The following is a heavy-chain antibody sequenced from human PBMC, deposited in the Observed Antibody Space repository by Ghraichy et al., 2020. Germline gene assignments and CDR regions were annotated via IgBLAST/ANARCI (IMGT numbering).Heavy chain of an antibody. D-gene: IGHD6-6*01. CDR2: ISYTSGTI. CDR1: GFTFSSHS. Sequence: GGSLRLSCAASGFTFSSHSMNWVRQAPGTGLVWVSYISYTSGTIYYADSVKGRFTISRDNAKNTLYLKMDSLRAEDTAVYYCARGSMAARNGMDVWGQGTTVAGSS. J-gene: IGHJ6*01. CDR3: ARGSMAARNGMDV. V-gene: IGHV3-48*04.